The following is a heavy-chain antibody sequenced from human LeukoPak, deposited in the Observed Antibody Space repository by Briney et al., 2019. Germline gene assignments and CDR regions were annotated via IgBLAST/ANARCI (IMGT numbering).Heavy chain of an antibody. CDR3: ARETGSAVGSTDFDY. CDR2: ISYDGSNK. CDR1: GFTFSSYW. Sequence: GGSLRLSCAASGFTFSSYWMNWARLAPGKGLEWVAVISYDGSNKYYADSVKVRFTISRDNSKNTLYLQMNSLRAEDTAVYYCARETGSAVGSTDFDYWGQGTLVTVSS. J-gene: IGHJ4*02. V-gene: IGHV3-30-3*01. D-gene: IGHD4-17*01.